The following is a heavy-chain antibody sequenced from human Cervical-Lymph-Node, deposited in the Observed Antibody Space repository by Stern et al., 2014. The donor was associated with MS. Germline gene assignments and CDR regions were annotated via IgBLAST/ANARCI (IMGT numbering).Heavy chain of an antibody. D-gene: IGHD5-24*01. Sequence: EVQLVESGGGLVQTGGSLRLSCDTSGFPFSTYGMSWVRQAPGKGLEWVSFVSAGGDPTNYADSVEGRFTISRDQAGNSLYLQMHSLRDDDTAIYYCARTWLENTFDRWGQGTLVTVSS. V-gene: IGHV3-48*02. CDR3: ARTWLENTFDR. J-gene: IGHJ4*02. CDR2: VSAGGDPT. CDR1: GFPFSTYG.